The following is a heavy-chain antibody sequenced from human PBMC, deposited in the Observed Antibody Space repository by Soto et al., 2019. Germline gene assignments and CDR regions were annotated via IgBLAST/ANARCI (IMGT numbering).Heavy chain of an antibody. J-gene: IGHJ4*02. Sequence: ASVKVSCNPSGYTFSSYYMPWLRQAPGQGLEWMGIINPSGGSTSYAQKFQGRVTMTRDTSTSTVYMELSSLRSEDTAVYYCATLHSGYSSSWTPDYWGQGTLVTVSS. V-gene: IGHV1-46*01. D-gene: IGHD6-13*01. CDR3: ATLHSGYSSSWTPDY. CDR1: GYTFSSYY. CDR2: INPSGGST.